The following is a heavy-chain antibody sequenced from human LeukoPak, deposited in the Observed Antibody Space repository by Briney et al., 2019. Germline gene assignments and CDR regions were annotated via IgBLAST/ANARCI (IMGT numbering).Heavy chain of an antibody. CDR3: AGTSNSALGLPYFDH. D-gene: IGHD5-18*01. CDR2: VFS. J-gene: IGHJ4*02. CDR1: GASVSDGNYY. Sequence: PSGTLSLTCSVSGASVSDGNYYWSWIRQPPEKGLEWIGYVFSKYNPSLKSRVTISVDKSKNQFSLHMSSVTAADTAVYYCAGTSNSALGLPYFDHWGQGSLVTVSS. V-gene: IGHV4-61*01.